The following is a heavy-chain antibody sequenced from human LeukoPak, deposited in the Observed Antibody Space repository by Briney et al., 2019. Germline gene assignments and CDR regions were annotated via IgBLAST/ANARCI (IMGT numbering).Heavy chain of an antibody. J-gene: IGHJ5*02. CDR1: GYTFTSYY. V-gene: IGHV1-46*01. CDR3: ARESGALRFLEWLYTKPYNWFDP. Sequence: ASVKVSCKASGYTFTSYYMHWVRQAPGQGLEWMGIINPSGGSTSYAQKFQGRVTMTRDTSTSTVYMELSSLRSEDTAVYYCARESGALRFLEWLYTKPYNWFDPWDQGTLVTVSS. CDR2: INPSGGST. D-gene: IGHD3-3*01.